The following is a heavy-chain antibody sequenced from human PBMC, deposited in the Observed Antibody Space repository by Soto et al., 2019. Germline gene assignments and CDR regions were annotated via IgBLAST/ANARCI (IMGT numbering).Heavy chain of an antibody. CDR1: GFTFSSYA. Sequence: PGGSLRLSCAGSGFTFSSYAMGWVRQAPGKGLEWVSSIDLSSAYIYYADSVEGRFTISRDNSKNTLYPQMNSLRAEDTAVYYCAKIGSRSENFDYWGQGTLVTVSS. CDR2: IDLSSAYI. V-gene: IGHV3-23*01. D-gene: IGHD3-10*01. J-gene: IGHJ4*02. CDR3: AKIGSRSENFDY.